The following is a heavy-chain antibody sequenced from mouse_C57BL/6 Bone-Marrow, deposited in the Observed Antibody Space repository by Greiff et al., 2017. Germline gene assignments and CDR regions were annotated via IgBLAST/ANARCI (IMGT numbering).Heavy chain of an antibody. CDR3: ARGRSSGYGFAY. J-gene: IGHJ3*01. D-gene: IGHD3-2*02. CDR1: GYTFTSYW. V-gene: IGHV1-55*01. CDR2: IYPGSGST. Sequence: QVQLRQPGAELVKPGASVKMSCKASGYTFTSYWITWVKQRPGQGLEWIGDIYPGSGSTNYNEKFKSKATLTVDTSSSTAYMQLSSLTSEDSAVYYCARGRSSGYGFAYWGQGTLVTVSA.